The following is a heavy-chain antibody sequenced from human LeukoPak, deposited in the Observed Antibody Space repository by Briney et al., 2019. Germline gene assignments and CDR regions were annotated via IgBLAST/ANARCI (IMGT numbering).Heavy chain of an antibody. D-gene: IGHD3-22*01. CDR2: IRYDGSKK. CDR1: GFTFSSYG. J-gene: IGHJ4*02. Sequence: PGGSLRLSCAASGFTFSSYGMHWVRQAPGKGLEWVAFIRYDGSKKYYADSVKGRFTISRDNSKNTLYLQMNSLRAEDTAVYYCAKDGGYYDSSGYYYWGQGTLVTVSS. CDR3: AKDGGYYDSSGYYY. V-gene: IGHV3-30*02.